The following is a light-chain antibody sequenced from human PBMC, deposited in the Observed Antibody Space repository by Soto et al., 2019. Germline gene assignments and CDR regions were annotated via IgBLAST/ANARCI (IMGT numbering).Light chain of an antibody. CDR1: QSISSY. Sequence: DIQMTQSPSSLSASVGDRVTVTCRASQSISSYLNWYQQKPGRAPKVLIYAASSLQSGVPSRFSGSGSGTDFTLTISSLQSEDFATYYCQQSYTTPWTVGQGTKVEIK. V-gene: IGKV1-39*01. CDR2: AAS. J-gene: IGKJ1*01. CDR3: QQSYTTPWT.